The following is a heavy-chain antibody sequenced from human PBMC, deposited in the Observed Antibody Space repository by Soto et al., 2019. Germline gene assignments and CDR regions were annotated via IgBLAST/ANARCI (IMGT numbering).Heavy chain of an antibody. CDR2: ISPSNGQT. CDR3: ARVIMIFGVANLGSYFDY. V-gene: IGHV1-18*01. D-gene: IGHD3-3*01. Sequence: QVQLVQSGTEVKKPGASVKVSCKASGYTFSNFGLSWVRQAPGQGLEWMGWISPSNGQTIYAQNFTGRVTMTTDTSTATAHMELRSLISDDTAVYYCARVIMIFGVANLGSYFDYWGQGTRVTVSA. J-gene: IGHJ4*02. CDR1: GYTFSNFG.